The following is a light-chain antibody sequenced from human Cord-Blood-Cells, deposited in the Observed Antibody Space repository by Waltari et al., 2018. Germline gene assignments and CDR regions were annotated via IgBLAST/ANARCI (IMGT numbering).Light chain of an antibody. CDR3: QQLNSYLFT. Sequence: IQLTQSPSSLSASVGDRVTITCRASQGISSYLAWYQQKPGKAPKLLIYAASTLQGGVPSRFSGSGSGTDFTLTISSLQPEDFATYYCQQLNSYLFTFGPGTKVDIK. CDR2: AAS. CDR1: QGISSY. V-gene: IGKV1-9*01. J-gene: IGKJ3*01.